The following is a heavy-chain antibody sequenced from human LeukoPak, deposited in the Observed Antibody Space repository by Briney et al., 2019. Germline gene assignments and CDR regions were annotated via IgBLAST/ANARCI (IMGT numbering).Heavy chain of an antibody. V-gene: IGHV3-21*01. D-gene: IGHD3-22*01. CDR3: ARNPYPYDSSGYYLD. CDR1: GFTFSSYS. Sequence: AGGSLRLSCAASGFTFSSYSMNWVRQAPGKGLEWVSSISSSSSYIYYADSVKGRFTISRDNAKNSLYLQMNSLRAEGTAVYYSARNPYPYDSSGYYLDWGQGTLVTVSS. J-gene: IGHJ4*02. CDR2: ISSSSSYI.